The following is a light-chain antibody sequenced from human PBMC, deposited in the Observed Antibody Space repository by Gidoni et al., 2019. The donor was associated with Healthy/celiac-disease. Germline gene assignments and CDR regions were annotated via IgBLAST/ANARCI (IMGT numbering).Light chain of an antibody. Sequence: SYVLTQPPSVSVAPGKTARITCGGNNIGSKSMHWYQQKPGKAPVLVIYYDSDRPSGIPERFSGSNSGNTATLTISRVEAGDEADYYCQVWDSSSDHVVFGGGTKLTVL. V-gene: IGLV3-21*04. CDR2: YDS. CDR3: QVWDSSSDHVV. J-gene: IGLJ2*01. CDR1: NIGSKS.